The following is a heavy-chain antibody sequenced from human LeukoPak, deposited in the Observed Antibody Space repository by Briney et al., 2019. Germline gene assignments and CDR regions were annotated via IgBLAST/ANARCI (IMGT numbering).Heavy chain of an antibody. Sequence: GGSLRLSCTASGFTFNNFAMSWVRQAPGKGLEWVSAISGSGGSTYYADSVKGRFTISRDNSKNTLYLQMNSLRAEDTAVYYCARDVSHFDYWGQGTLVTVSS. CDR1: GFTFNNFA. CDR3: ARDVSHFDY. V-gene: IGHV3-23*01. J-gene: IGHJ4*02. CDR2: ISGSGGST. D-gene: IGHD5/OR15-5a*01.